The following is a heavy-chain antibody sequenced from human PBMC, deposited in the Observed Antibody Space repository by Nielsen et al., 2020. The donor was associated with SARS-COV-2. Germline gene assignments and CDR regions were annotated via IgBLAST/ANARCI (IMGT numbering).Heavy chain of an antibody. J-gene: IGHJ6*03. CDR2: IRSKANSYAT. D-gene: IGHD6-13*01. CDR3: TRHEGQLVLPLDYYYMDV. Sequence: GGSLRLSCAASGFTFSGSAMHWVRQASGKGLEWVGRIRSKANSYATAYAASVKGRFTISRDDSKNTAYLQMNSLKTEDTAVYYCTRHEGQLVLPLDYYYMDVWGKGTTVTVPS. CDR1: GFTFSGSA. V-gene: IGHV3-73*01.